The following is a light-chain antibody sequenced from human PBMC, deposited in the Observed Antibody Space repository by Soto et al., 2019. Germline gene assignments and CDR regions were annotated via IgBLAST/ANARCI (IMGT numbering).Light chain of an antibody. Sequence: AIRMTQSPSSLSASTGDRVTITCRASQGISSYLAWYQQKPGKAPEVLIHTASTLQGGVPSRFSGSGSGTDFTLTISRLQSEDFATYYCQQYYTYPWTFSQGTKVEIK. CDR3: QQYYTYPWT. J-gene: IGKJ1*01. CDR2: TAS. V-gene: IGKV1-8*01. CDR1: QGISSY.